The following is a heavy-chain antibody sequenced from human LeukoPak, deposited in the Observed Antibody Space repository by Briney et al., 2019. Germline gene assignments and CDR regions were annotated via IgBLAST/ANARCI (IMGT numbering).Heavy chain of an antibody. J-gene: IGHJ5*02. CDR1: GYTFTNYY. D-gene: IGHD5-18*01. CDR3: ASFMVTEPLGWFDP. V-gene: IGHV1-46*01. Sequence: ASVKVSCKASGYTFTNYYIHWVRQAPGQGLECMGIINPSGGSTSYAQKFQGRVAMTRDMSTSTVYMELSSLRSDDTAVYYCASFMVTEPLGWFDPWGQGTLVTVSS. CDR2: INPSGGST.